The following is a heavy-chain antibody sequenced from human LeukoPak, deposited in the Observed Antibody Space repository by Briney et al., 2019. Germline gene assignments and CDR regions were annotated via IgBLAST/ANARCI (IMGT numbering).Heavy chain of an antibody. CDR2: MKPNSGNT. J-gene: IGHJ4*02. Sequence: ASVKVSCKASGYSFSSYEINWVRQATGQGLEWMGWMKPNSGNTEYAQKFQGRVTMSRNTSINTAYMELSSLRSDDTAVYYCARPGAAAGFVHWGQGTLVTVSS. CDR1: GYSFSSYE. CDR3: ARPGAAAGFVH. D-gene: IGHD6-13*01. V-gene: IGHV1-8*01.